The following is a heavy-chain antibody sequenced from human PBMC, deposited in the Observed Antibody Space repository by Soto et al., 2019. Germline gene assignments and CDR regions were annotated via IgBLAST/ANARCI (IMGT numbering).Heavy chain of an antibody. Sequence: ASVKVSCKASGYTFTIYAMHWVLQAPGQRLEWMGWINAGNGNTKYSQKFQGRVTITRDTSASTAYMELSSLRSEDTAVYYCARGIRVRYCSGGSCYPNHNYYFDYWGQGTLLTVSS. V-gene: IGHV1-3*01. CDR3: ARGIRVRYCSGGSCYPNHNYYFDY. CDR2: INAGNGNT. J-gene: IGHJ4*01. D-gene: IGHD2-15*01. CDR1: GYTFTIYA.